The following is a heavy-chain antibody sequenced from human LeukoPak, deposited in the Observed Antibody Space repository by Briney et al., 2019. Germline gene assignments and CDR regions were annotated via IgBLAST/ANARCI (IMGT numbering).Heavy chain of an antibody. V-gene: IGHV3-23*01. J-gene: IGHJ6*02. CDR1: GFTFSSYA. CDR3: AKGSCSSTGCYPYYYYGMDV. CDR2: ISGSGGST. D-gene: IGHD2-2*01. Sequence: PGASLRLSCAASGFTFSSYAMSWVRQAPGKGLEWVSAISGSGGSTYYADSVKGRFTISRDNSKNTLYLQMNSLRAEDTAVYYCAKGSCSSTGCYPYYYYGMDVWGQGTTVTVSS.